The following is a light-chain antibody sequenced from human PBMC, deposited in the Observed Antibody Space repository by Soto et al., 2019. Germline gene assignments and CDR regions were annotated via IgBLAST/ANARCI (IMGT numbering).Light chain of an antibody. CDR3: QQRSKT. CDR2: DAS. CDR1: QSVSSY. Sequence: EIVLTQSPATLSLYTCERATLSCRASQSVSSYLAWYQQKPGQAPRLLIYDASNRATGIPARFSGSGSGTDFTLTISSLEPEDFAVYYCQQRSKTFGGGTKVDIK. J-gene: IGKJ4*01. V-gene: IGKV3-11*01.